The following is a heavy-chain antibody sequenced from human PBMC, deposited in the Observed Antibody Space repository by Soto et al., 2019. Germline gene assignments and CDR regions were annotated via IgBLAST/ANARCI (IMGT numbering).Heavy chain of an antibody. V-gene: IGHV4-59*01. CDR1: GGSISSYY. Sequence: SETLSLTCTVSGGSISSYYWSWIRQPPGKGLEWIGYIYYSGSTNYNPSLKSRVTISVDTSKNQFSLKLSSVTAADTAVYYCARGGESSVAARPYYYYYMDVWGKGTTVTVSS. J-gene: IGHJ6*03. CDR2: IYYSGST. D-gene: IGHD6-6*01. CDR3: ARGGESSVAARPYYYYYMDV.